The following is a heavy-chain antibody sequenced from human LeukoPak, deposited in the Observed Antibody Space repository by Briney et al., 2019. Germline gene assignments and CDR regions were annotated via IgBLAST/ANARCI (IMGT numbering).Heavy chain of an antibody. V-gene: IGHV3-30*03. CDR2: ILYDGSNK. CDR1: GFTFSSYG. J-gene: IGHJ4*02. CDR3: ARRAGRLVAALDY. D-gene: IGHD2-15*01. Sequence: GGSLRLSCAASGFTFSSYGMHWVRQGPGKGLGWVAVILYDGSNKYYADSVKGRFTISRDNSKNTLYLQMNSLRAEDTAVYYCARRAGRLVAALDYWGQGTLVTVSS.